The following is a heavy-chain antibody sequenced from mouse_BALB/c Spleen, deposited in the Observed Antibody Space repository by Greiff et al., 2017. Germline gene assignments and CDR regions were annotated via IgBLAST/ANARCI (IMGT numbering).Heavy chain of an antibody. CDR2: ISYDGSN. Sequence: DVQLQESGPGLVKPSQSLSLTCSVTGYSITSGYYWNWIRQFPGNKLEWMGYISYDGSNNYNPSLKNRISITRDTSKNQFFLKLNSVTTEDTATYYCAREDDYGSSAYWGQGTLVTVSA. CDR3: AREDDYGSSAY. V-gene: IGHV3-6*02. J-gene: IGHJ3*01. CDR1: GYSITSGYY. D-gene: IGHD1-1*01.